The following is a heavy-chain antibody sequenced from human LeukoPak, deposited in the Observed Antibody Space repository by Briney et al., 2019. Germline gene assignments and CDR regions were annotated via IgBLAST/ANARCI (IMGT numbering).Heavy chain of an antibody. CDR1: GGSFSGYY. J-gene: IGHJ4*02. CDR2: INHSVST. V-gene: IGHV4-34*01. CDR3: ARGTRGYYDSSGYYYGY. Sequence: PSETLSLTCAVYGGSFSGYYWSWIRQPPGNGREWIGEINHSVSTNYNPSLKSRVTISLDTSKNQFSLKLRSVTPADTAVYYCARGTRGYYDSSGYYYGYWGQGTLATVYS. D-gene: IGHD3-22*01.